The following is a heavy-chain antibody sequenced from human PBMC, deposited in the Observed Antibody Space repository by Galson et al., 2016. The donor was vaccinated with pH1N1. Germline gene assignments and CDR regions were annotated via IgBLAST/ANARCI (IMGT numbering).Heavy chain of an antibody. D-gene: IGHD3-16*01. V-gene: IGHV3-7*01. CDR3: AREGAYLDTYYYYYGMDV. J-gene: IGHJ6*02. Sequence: SLRLSCAASGFTFSSYWMTWVRQAPGKGLEWVANIKQDGTEKYYVDSVKGRLTISRDNAKSSLYLQMNSLRAEDTAVYYCAREGAYLDTYYYYYGMDVWGQGTTVTVSS. CDR1: GFTFSSYW. CDR2: IKQDGTEK.